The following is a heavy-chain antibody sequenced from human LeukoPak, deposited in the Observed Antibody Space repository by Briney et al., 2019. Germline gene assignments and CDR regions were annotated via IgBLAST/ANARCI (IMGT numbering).Heavy chain of an antibody. D-gene: IGHD6-19*01. CDR2: ISHSGSA. CDR3: ARADWLLRGDQYAFDL. CDR1: GASIKDYY. V-gene: IGHV4-34*01. J-gene: IGHJ3*01. Sequence: SSETLSLTCAVSGASIKDYYWSWIRQPPGKGLEWIGDISHSGSANYNPSLKSRLTTSVDTSNNHFSLTLTSVTAADTAVYYCARADWLLRGDQYAFDLWGPGTTVIVSS.